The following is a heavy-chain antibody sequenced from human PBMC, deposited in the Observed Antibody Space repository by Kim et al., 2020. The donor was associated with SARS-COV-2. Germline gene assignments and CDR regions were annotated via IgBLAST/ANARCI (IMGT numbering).Heavy chain of an antibody. CDR2: ISYSGSSK. Sequence: WGSLRLSCAASGFTFSSYTMNWVRQAPGKGLEWVASISYSGSSKNYADSVKGRFTISRDNSKNSLYLQMNSLRAEDTAVYYCASEGFHGSSLDFGCWGPG. J-gene: IGHJ4*02. CDR1: GFTFSSYT. CDR3: ASEGFHGSSLDFGC. V-gene: IGHV3-21*01. D-gene: IGHD2-15*01.